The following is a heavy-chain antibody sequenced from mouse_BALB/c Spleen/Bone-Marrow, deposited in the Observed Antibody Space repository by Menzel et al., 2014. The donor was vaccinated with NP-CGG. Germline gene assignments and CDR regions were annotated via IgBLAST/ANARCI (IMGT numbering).Heavy chain of an antibody. CDR2: IDPSTGRT. J-gene: IGHJ2*01. CDR1: GYTFTSYW. D-gene: IGHD2-2*01. Sequence: QVQLQQSGAELVKPGASVKLSYKASGYTFTSYWMHWVKQRPGQGLEWIGEIDPSTGRTDYNKKFKSQATLTVDKSSSTAYMHLSSLTSEDSAVYYCARINGYDYWGQGTTLTVSS. V-gene: IGHV1S81*02. CDR3: ARINGYDY.